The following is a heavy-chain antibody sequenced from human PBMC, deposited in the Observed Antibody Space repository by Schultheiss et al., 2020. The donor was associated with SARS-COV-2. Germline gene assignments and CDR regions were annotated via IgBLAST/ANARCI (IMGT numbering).Heavy chain of an antibody. CDR2: IYYSGST. CDR1: GGSISSYY. Sequence: SETLSLTCTVSGGSISSYYWSWIRQPPGKGLEWIGYIYYSGSTNYNPSLKSRVTISVDTSKNQFSLKLSSVTAADTAVYYCARAIAVAGTRDAFDIWGQGTMVTVSS. D-gene: IGHD6-19*01. V-gene: IGHV4-59*01. CDR3: ARAIAVAGTRDAFDI. J-gene: IGHJ3*02.